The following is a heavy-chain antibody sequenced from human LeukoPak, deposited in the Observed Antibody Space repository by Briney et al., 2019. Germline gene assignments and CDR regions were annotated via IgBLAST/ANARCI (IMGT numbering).Heavy chain of an antibody. CDR2: ISGSGGTT. V-gene: IGHV3-23*01. CDR3: ARGGY. CDR1: GFTFGSYA. Sequence: GGSLRLSCTASGFTFGSYAMTWVRQAPRKGLEWVSGISGSGGTTYYADSVKGRFTISRDNSENTLYLQMNSLRAEDTAVYYCARGGYWGQGTLVTVSS. J-gene: IGHJ4*02.